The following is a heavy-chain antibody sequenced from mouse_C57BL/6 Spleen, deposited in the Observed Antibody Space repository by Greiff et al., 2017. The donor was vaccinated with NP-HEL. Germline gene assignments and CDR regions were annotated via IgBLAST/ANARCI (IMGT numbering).Heavy chain of an antibody. J-gene: IGHJ4*01. Sequence: EVKLVESGPGLVKPSQSLSLTCSVTGYSITSGYYWNWIRQFPGNKLEWMGYISYDGSNNYNPSLKNRISITRDTSKNQFFLKLNSVTTEDTATYYCAGPYYSNYDYAMDYWGQGTSVTVSS. V-gene: IGHV3-6*01. CDR3: AGPYYSNYDYAMDY. CDR1: GYSITSGYY. CDR2: ISYDGSN. D-gene: IGHD2-5*01.